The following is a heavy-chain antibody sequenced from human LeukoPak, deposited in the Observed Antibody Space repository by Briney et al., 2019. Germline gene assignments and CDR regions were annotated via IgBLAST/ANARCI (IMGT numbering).Heavy chain of an antibody. CDR3: ARSIVGAYDY. V-gene: IGHV3-23*01. CDR1: GFTFGSYA. Sequence: GGSLRLSCAASGFTFGSYAMTWVRQAPGKGLEWVSAISGSGGSTYYADSVKGRFTISRDNSKNTLYLQMNSLRAEDTAVYYCARSIVGAYDYWGQGTLVTVSS. CDR2: ISGSGGST. D-gene: IGHD1-26*01. J-gene: IGHJ4*02.